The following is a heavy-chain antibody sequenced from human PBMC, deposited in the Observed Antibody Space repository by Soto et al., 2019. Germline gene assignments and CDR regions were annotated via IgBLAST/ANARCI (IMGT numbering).Heavy chain of an antibody. J-gene: IGHJ4*02. CDR1: GFTFSAYC. D-gene: IGHD1-1*01. Sequence: GGSLSLSCAVSGFTFSAYCMHLVRQVPGKGLTWVSRISDDGSTATYADPVKGRFVISRDNAKNSLYLEMNTLRADDSGLYYCARGPRVSSTGTGAHWGRGTLVTVSS. V-gene: IGHV3-74*01. CDR3: ARGPRVSSTGTGAH. CDR2: ISDDGSTA.